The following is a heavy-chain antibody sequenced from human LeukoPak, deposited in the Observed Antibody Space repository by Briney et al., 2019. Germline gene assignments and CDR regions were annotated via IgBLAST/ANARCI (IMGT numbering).Heavy chain of an antibody. CDR2: ISYDGSNE. D-gene: IGHD2-15*01. V-gene: IGHV3-30*03. CDR3: ARNLAYCTAGRCYLDY. Sequence: GGSLRLSCAASGLTFSTYGMHWVRQAPGKGLEWVALISYDGSNEYYADSVKGRSTISRDNSKNTLYLQMNSLSADDTAVYYCARNLAYCTAGRCYLDYWGQGTLVTVSS. CDR1: GLTFSTYG. J-gene: IGHJ4*02.